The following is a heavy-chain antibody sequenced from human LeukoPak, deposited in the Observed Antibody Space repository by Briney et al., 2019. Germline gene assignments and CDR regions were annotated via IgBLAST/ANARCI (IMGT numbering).Heavy chain of an antibody. J-gene: IGHJ4*02. CDR2: IYYSGST. CDR1: GGSISSSSYY. D-gene: IGHD2-21*02. CDR3: ARGDSYVQIDY. V-gene: IGHV4-39*01. Sequence: PSETLSLTCTVSGGSISSSSYYWGWIRQPPGKGMEWIGSIYYSGSTYYNPSLKRRVTISVDTSKNQFSLNLSSVTAADTAVYYCARGDSYVQIDYWGQGTLVTVSS.